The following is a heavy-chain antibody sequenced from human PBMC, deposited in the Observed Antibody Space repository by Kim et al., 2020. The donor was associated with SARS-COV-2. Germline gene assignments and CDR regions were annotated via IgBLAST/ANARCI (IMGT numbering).Heavy chain of an antibody. V-gene: IGHV4-39*01. J-gene: IGHJ4*02. D-gene: IGHD6-13*01. CDR3: ARLGIAAPYYFDY. Sequence: DPSLRSRVTISVDTSKNQFSLKLSSVTAADTAVYYCARLGIAAPYYFDYWGQGTLVTVSS.